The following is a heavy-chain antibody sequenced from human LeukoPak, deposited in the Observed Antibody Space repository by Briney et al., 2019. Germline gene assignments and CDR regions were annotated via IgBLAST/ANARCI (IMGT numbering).Heavy chain of an antibody. J-gene: IGHJ5*02. Sequence: ASVKVSCKASGYTFTGYYMHWVRQAPGQGLEWMGWINPNSGGTNYAQKFQGRVTMTRDTSISTAYMELRRLRSDDTAVYYCARAGIVGATAPNWFDPWGQGTLVTVSS. V-gene: IGHV1-2*02. CDR3: ARAGIVGATAPNWFDP. D-gene: IGHD1-26*01. CDR2: INPNSGGT. CDR1: GYTFTGYY.